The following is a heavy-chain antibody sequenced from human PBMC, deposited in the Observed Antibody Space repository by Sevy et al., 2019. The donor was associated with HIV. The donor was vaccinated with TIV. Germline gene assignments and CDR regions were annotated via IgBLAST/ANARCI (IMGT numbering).Heavy chain of an antibody. Sequence: GGSLRLSCAASGFTFSSYAMHWVRQAPGKGLEWVADISYDGSNKYYADSVKGRFTISRDNSKNTLYLQMNSLRAEDTAVYYCARGGTKLVRGVKFPGHAFDIWGQGTMVTVSS. D-gene: IGHD3-10*01. CDR3: ARGGTKLVRGVKFPGHAFDI. V-gene: IGHV3-30-3*01. J-gene: IGHJ3*02. CDR2: ISYDGSNK. CDR1: GFTFSSYA.